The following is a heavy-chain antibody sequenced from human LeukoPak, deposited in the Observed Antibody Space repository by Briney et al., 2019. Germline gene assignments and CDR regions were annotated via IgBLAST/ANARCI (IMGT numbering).Heavy chain of an antibody. V-gene: IGHV4-61*08. CDR3: ARLTRRSGNYFDY. Sequence: PSQTLSLTCIVSGGSVRSPDSYWSWIRQPPGKGLEWIGNVYYIGTTSYNSSLKSRVTISIDTSKSQFSLKLSSVTAADTAVYYCARLTRRSGNYFDYWGQGTLVTVSS. CDR2: VYYIGTT. J-gene: IGHJ4*02. D-gene: IGHD1-1*01. CDR1: GGSVRSPDSY.